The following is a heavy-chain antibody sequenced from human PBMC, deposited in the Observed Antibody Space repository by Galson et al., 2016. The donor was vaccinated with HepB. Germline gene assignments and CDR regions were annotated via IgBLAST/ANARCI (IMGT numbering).Heavy chain of an antibody. D-gene: IGHD3-22*01. Sequence: SVKVSCKVSGYTLTELSMHWVRQAPGKGPEWMGGFDPEDGEAIYAQKFQGRITMTEDTSTNAAFLELSSLRSEDTAVYYCATDNYFDSSGYFPRYYYSMDVWGQGTTVTVSS. V-gene: IGHV1-24*01. CDR1: GYTLTELS. CDR2: FDPEDGEA. J-gene: IGHJ6*02. CDR3: ATDNYFDSSGYFPRYYYSMDV.